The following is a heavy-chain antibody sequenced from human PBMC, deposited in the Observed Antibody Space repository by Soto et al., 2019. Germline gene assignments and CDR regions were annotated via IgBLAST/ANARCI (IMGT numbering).Heavy chain of an antibody. J-gene: IGHJ6*03. CDR3: ARSPTYYYGPYYYYMDV. CDR2: KEHGGST. CDR1: GGAFSGYY. V-gene: IGHV4-34*01. D-gene: IGHD3-10*01. Sequence: SETLSLTCAVYGGAFSGYYWTWVRQTPGKGLEWIGEKEHGGSTTYNPSLQSRVTISLDTSRNQFSLQLTSVTAADTAVYYCARSPTYYYGPYYYYMDVWGKGTTVTVSS.